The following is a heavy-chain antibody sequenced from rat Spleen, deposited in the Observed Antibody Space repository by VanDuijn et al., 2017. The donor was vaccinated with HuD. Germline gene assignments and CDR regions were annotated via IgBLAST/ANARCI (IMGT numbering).Heavy chain of an antibody. V-gene: IGHV5-29*01. J-gene: IGHJ2*01. CDR3: ATHNSGYFDY. Sequence: EVQLVESDGGLVQPGRSLKLSCAASGVTFSDYYMAWVRQAPTKGLEWVATISYDGSGTYYRDSVQGRFTISRDNAKSTLYLQMDSLRSEDTATYYCATHNSGYFDYWGQGVMVTVSS. CDR2: ISYDGSGT. D-gene: IGHD4-3*01. CDR1: GVTFSDYY.